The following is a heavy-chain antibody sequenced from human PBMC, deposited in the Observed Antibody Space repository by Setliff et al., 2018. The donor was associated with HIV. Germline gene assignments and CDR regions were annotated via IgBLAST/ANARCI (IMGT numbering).Heavy chain of an antibody. CDR3: ARVFPYNSSWYPFDYYYYYMDV. Sequence: PSETLSLTCTVSGGSISSSSYYWGWIRQPPGKGLEWIGSIYYSGSTYYNPSLKSRVTVSVDTSKNQFSLKLSSVTAADTAVYYCARVFPYNSSWYPFDYYYYYMDVWGKGTTVTSP. V-gene: IGHV4-39*01. CDR2: IYYSGST. D-gene: IGHD6-13*01. CDR1: GGSISSSSYY. J-gene: IGHJ6*03.